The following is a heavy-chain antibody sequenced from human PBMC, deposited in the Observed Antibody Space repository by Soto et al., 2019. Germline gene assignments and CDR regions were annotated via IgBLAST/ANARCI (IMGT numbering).Heavy chain of an antibody. Sequence: GGSLRLSWPASGFTFSIYAMRWVRPAPGKGLEWVSAISGSGGSTYYADSVEGRFTISRDNSKNTLYLQMNSLRAEDTAVYYCAKKALQGGYPEDYWGQGTLVTVSS. D-gene: IGHD5-12*01. V-gene: IGHV3-23*01. J-gene: IGHJ4*02. CDR2: ISGSGGST. CDR3: AKKALQGGYPEDY. CDR1: GFTFSIYA.